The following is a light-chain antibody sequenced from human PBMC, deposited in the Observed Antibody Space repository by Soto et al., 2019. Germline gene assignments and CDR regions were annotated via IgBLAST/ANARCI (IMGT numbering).Light chain of an antibody. V-gene: IGKV1-5*01. Sequence: DIQMTQSPSTLSASVGDRATITCRASQGISTWLAWYQQKPGKAPKLLIYDASSLESGVPSRFSGSGSGTEFTLTISSLQPDDFATYYCQQYKNYLTFGPGTKVDIK. CDR1: QGISTW. CDR3: QQYKNYLT. CDR2: DAS. J-gene: IGKJ3*01.